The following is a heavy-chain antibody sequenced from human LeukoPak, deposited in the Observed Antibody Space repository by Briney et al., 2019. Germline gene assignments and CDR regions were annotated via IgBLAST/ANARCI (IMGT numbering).Heavy chain of an antibody. Sequence: SETLSLTRTVSGASVGSAGYYWSWIRQPPGGGLEWIGYVYYISNTNYNPSLKSRVTMSVNPSENQFSLKLNSVTAADTAMYYCARTQSQSGSYRYYFGYWGQGTLVTVSS. D-gene: IGHD1-26*01. CDR3: ARTQSQSGSYRYYFGY. CDR1: GASVGSAGYY. J-gene: IGHJ4*02. CDR2: VYYISNT. V-gene: IGHV4-61*08.